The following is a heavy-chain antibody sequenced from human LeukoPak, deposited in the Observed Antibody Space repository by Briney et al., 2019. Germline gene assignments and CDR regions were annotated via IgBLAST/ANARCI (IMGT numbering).Heavy chain of an antibody. D-gene: IGHD3-3*01. Sequence: GASVKVSCKASGGSFTIYPISWVRQAPGQGLEWMGWITPNSGGTNYAQKFQGRVTMTRDTSISTAYMELSRLRSDDTAVYYCARGGYDFWSGIPYYFDYWGQGTLVTVSS. V-gene: IGHV1-2*02. J-gene: IGHJ4*02. CDR3: ARGGYDFWSGIPYYFDY. CDR2: ITPNSGGT. CDR1: GGSFTIYP.